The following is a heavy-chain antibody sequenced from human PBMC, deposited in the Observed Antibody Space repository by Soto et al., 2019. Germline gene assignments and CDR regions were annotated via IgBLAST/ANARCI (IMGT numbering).Heavy chain of an antibody. V-gene: IGHV1-58*01. J-gene: IGHJ6*02. CDR3: AAMVAQHTLWAIFGVGQSSYDYDMHV. D-gene: IGHD3-3*01. CDR2: IVVGSGNT. Sequence: SVKVSCKASGFTFTSSAVQWVRQARGQRLEWIGWIVVGSGNTNYAQKFQERVTITRDMSTSTAYMELSSLRSEDTAVYYCAAMVAQHTLWAIFGVGQSSYDYDMHVRGQGPTVTVSS. CDR1: GFTFTSSA.